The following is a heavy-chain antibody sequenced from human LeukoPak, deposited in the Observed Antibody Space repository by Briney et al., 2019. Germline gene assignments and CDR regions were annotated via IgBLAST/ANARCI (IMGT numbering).Heavy chain of an antibody. V-gene: IGHV1-2*02. D-gene: IGHD1-26*01. J-gene: IGHJ4*02. CDR3: ARGGMTEIDY. CDR1: GYTFTDYF. Sequence: ASVKVSCKTSGYTFTDYFMPWVRHAPGQGLEWMGWINPNSGGTSYAQKFQGRVTMTRDTSISTAYMELSRLRSDDTAVYYCARGGMTEIDYWGQGTLVTVSS. CDR2: INPNSGGT.